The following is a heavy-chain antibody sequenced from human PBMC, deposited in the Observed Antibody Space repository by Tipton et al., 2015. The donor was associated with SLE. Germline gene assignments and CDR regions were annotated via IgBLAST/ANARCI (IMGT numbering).Heavy chain of an antibody. CDR1: GFPFNTYS. Sequence: SLRLSCAASGFPFNTYSMHWVRQAPGRGLEWLSYISRAGRTIYYADSLKGRFTISRDNSKNSLYLQMNSLRTEDAALYYCAKDGDRGVSYFDYWGQGTLVTVSS. J-gene: IGHJ4*02. V-gene: IGHV3-48*04. CDR2: ISRAGRTI. CDR3: AKDGDRGVSYFDY. D-gene: IGHD3-10*01.